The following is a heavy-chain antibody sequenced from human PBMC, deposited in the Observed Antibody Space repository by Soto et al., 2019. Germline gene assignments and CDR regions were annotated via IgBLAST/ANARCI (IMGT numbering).Heavy chain of an antibody. J-gene: IGHJ2*01. CDR1: GFTFTNSA. D-gene: IGHD1-26*01. V-gene: IGHV1-58*01. CDR2: IVVGSGDA. CDR3: AAAYSRHWYRWPFDL. Sequence: GASVKVSCKASGFTFTNSAVQWVRQARGQRLEWIGCIVVGSGDAKYVQKFQERVTITRDMSTSTAYMELNSLRSEDTAVYYCAAAYSRHWYRWPFDLSGPGTLVTLSS.